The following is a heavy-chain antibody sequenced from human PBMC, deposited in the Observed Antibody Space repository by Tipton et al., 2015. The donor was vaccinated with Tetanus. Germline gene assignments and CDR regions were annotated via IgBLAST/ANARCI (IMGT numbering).Heavy chain of an antibody. J-gene: IGHJ6*02. CDR3: ARATPSGSYFVRYYSMDV. V-gene: IGHV4-30-4*01. D-gene: IGHD3-22*01. Sequence: VSGGSISSADYYWSWIRQPPGKGLEWIGYVSDSGSTYPNPSLRSRIIISVDTSKNQFSLILSSVTAADTAVYYCARATPSGSYFVRYYSMDVWGQGTTVVVSS. CDR2: VSDSGST. CDR1: GGSISSADYY.